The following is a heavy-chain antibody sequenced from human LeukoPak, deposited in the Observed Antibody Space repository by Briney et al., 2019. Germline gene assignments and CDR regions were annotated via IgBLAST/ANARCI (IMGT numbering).Heavy chain of an antibody. Sequence: ASVKVSCKASGYTFTSYGIIWVRQAPGQGLEWMGWISAYNGNTNYAQKLQGRVTMTTDTSTSTAYMELRSLRSDDTAVYYCAILQRYDILTGYSSDYWGQGTLVTVSS. CDR3: AILQRYDILTGYSSDY. CDR2: ISAYNGNT. V-gene: IGHV1-18*01. D-gene: IGHD3-9*01. J-gene: IGHJ4*02. CDR1: GYTFTSYG.